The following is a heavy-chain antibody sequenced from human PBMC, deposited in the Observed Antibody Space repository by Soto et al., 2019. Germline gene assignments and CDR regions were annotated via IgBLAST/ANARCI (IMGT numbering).Heavy chain of an antibody. CDR2: IYPGDSDT. D-gene: IGHD2-15*01. Sequence: LGESLKISCKGSGYSFTSYWIGWVRQMPGKGLEWMGIIYPGDSDTRYSPSFQGQVTISADKSISTAYLQWSGLKASDTAMYYCAGCSGGSCSYYYYGMDVWGQGTTVTVSS. CDR1: GYSFTSYW. J-gene: IGHJ6*02. V-gene: IGHV5-51*01. CDR3: AGCSGGSCSYYYYGMDV.